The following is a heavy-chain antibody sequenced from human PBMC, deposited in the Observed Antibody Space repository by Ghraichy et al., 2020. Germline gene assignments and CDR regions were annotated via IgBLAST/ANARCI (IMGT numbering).Heavy chain of an antibody. CDR2: IKNKANNHAT. CDR1: DFTFSDHY. V-gene: IGHV3-72*01. D-gene: IGHD4-17*01. CDR3: GRLARFDAFDI. Sequence: GGSLRLSCAASDFTFSDHYMDWVRRAPGNGLEWVGSIKNKANNHATEYAASVKGRFTMSRDDSKNSLYLQMDSLETEETAVYYCGRLARFDAFDIWGQGTTVTVSS. J-gene: IGHJ3*02.